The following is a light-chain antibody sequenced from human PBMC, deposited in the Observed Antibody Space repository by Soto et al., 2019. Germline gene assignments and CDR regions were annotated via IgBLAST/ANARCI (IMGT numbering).Light chain of an antibody. CDR2: DVS. V-gene: IGLV2-14*01. J-gene: IGLJ1*01. Sequence: QSVLTQPASVSGSPGQSITISCTGTSSDVGGYNYVSWYQQHPGKAPKLMIYDVSNLPSGVSNRFSGSKSGNTASLTISGLQAEDEADYYCSSYTSSSTRVFGTGTKLTV. CDR3: SSYTSSSTRV. CDR1: SSDVGGYNY.